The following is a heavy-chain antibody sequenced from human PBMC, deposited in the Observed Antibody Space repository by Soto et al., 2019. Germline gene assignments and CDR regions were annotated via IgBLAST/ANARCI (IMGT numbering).Heavy chain of an antibody. CDR2: ISAYNGNT. Sequence: ASVKVSCKASGYTFTSYGISWVRQAPGQGLEWMGWISAYNGNTNYAQKLQGRVTMTTDTSTSTAYMELRSLGSDDTAVYYCARDDLIGYCSSTSCRRKDYYYYYGMDVWGQGTTVTVSS. D-gene: IGHD2-2*01. CDR1: GYTFTSYG. J-gene: IGHJ6*02. CDR3: ARDDLIGYCSSTSCRRKDYYYYYGMDV. V-gene: IGHV1-18*01.